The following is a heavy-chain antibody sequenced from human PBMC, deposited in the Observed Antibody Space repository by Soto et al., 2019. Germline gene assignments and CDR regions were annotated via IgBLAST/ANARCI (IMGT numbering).Heavy chain of an antibody. V-gene: IGHV4-34*01. Sequence: SETLSLTGAVYGGSFRCYYVVLIRPPPGKGLEWIGEINHSGSTNYNPSLKSRVTISVDTSKNQFSLKLSSVTAADTAVYYCARCIHADAPGYYYYGMDVWGQGTTVNVSS. CDR2: INHSGST. CDR3: ARCIHADAPGYYYYGMDV. D-gene: IGHD2-8*01. CDR1: GGSFRCYY. J-gene: IGHJ6*02.